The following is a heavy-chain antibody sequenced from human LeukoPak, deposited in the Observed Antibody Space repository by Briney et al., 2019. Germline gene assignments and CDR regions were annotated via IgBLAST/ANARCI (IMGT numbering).Heavy chain of an antibody. CDR2: VSETGDGT. D-gene: IGHD1-1*01. Sequence: PGGSLRLSCAVSGFSLSSYAMSWVRQAPGKGLEWVSTVSETGDGTYYADSVKGRFIISRDNSTNTFYPQMYSLRAADTAMYYCAKGKVHHLGGLDYWGQGTLVTVSS. CDR1: GFSLSSYA. J-gene: IGHJ4*02. V-gene: IGHV3-23*01. CDR3: AKGKVHHLGGLDY.